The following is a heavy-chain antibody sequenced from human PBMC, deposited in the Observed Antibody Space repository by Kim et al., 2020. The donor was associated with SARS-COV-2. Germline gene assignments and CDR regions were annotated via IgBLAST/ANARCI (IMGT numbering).Heavy chain of an antibody. V-gene: IGHV1-18*01. CDR1: GYTFTSYG. CDR3: ARDPYGSGSYFATPDYGMDV. Sequence: ASVKVSCKASGYTFTSYGISWVRQAPGQGLEWMGWISAYNGNTNYAQKLQGRVTMTTDTSTSTAYMELRSLRSDDTAAYYCARDPYGSGSYFATPDYGMDVWGQGTTVTVSS. CDR2: ISAYNGNT. D-gene: IGHD3-10*01. J-gene: IGHJ6*02.